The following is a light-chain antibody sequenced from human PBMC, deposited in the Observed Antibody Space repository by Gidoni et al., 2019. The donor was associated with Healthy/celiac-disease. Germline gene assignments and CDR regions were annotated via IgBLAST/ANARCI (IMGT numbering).Light chain of an antibody. Sequence: DIKMTKSPSTLSASVGDRVTITCRASQSISSWLAWYQQKPGKAPKLLIYKASSLESGVPSRFSGSGSGTEFTLTISSLQPYDFATYYCQQYNSYPWTFGQGTKVEIK. CDR3: QQYNSYPWT. CDR2: KAS. J-gene: IGKJ1*01. V-gene: IGKV1-5*03. CDR1: QSISSW.